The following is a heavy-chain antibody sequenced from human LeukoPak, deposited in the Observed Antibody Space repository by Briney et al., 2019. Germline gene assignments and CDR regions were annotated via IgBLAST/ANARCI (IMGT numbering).Heavy chain of an antibody. CDR2: IYYSGST. J-gene: IGHJ4*02. CDR1: GGSISSYY. D-gene: IGHD6-13*01. Sequence: SETLSLTCTVSGGSISSYYWSWIRQPPGKGLEWIGYIYYSGSTNYNPSLKSRVTISVDTSKNQFSLKLSSVTAAATAVYYCARTRYSSSRGYYFDNWGQGTLVTVSS. CDR3: ARTRYSSSRGYYFDN. V-gene: IGHV4-59*01.